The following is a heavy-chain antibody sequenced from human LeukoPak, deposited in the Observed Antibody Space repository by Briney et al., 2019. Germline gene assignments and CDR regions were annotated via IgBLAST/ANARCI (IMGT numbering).Heavy chain of an antibody. CDR1: GGSISSGGYY. V-gene: IGHV4-31*11. Sequence: SETLSLTCAVSGGSISSGGYYWSWIRQHPGTGLEWIGYIYYSGSTYYNPSLKSRVTISVDTSKNQFSLKLSSVTAADTVVYYCASKGYYYYGMDVWGQGTTVTVSS. CDR3: ASKGYYYYGMDV. CDR2: IYYSGST. J-gene: IGHJ6*02.